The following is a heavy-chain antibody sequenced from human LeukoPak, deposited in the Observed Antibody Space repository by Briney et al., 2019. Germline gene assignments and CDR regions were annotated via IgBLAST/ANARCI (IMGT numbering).Heavy chain of an antibody. CDR1: GFTFSSYA. J-gene: IGHJ4*02. CDR2: ISSNGGST. Sequence: GGSLRLSCAASGFTFSSYAMHWVRQAPGKGLEYVSAISSNGGSTYYAKSVKGRFTISRDNSRNTLYLQMGSLRAEDMAVYYCARATGIAAAGSIDYWGQGTLVTVSS. V-gene: IGHV3-64*01. CDR3: ARATGIAAAGSIDY. D-gene: IGHD6-13*01.